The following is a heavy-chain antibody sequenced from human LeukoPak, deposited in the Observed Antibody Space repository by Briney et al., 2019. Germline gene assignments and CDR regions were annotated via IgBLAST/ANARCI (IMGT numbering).Heavy chain of an antibody. CDR2: IWYDGINK. D-gene: IGHD1-1*01. CDR3: ARDHLFMYRKRANWYYYGMDV. Sequence: PGGSLRLSCAASGFTFSNYGIHGVRQAPGKGLEWVAVIWYDGINKYYADSVKGRFTISRDSSKNTLYLQMNSLRAEDTAVYYCARDHLFMYRKRANWYYYGMDVWGQGTTVTVSS. CDR1: GFTFSNYG. J-gene: IGHJ6*02. V-gene: IGHV3-33*01.